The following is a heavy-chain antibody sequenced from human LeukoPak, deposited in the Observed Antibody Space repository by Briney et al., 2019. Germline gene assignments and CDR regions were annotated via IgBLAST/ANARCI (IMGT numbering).Heavy chain of an antibody. CDR1: GFTFDHFG. CDR3: VKRARVGTSTAFEV. D-gene: IGHD1-26*01. V-gene: IGHV3-23*01. CDR2: VTGSATTT. Sequence: GGSLRLSCTASGFTFDHFGMSWVRQAPGKGLEWVSAVTGSATTTSYADSVKGRFTVSRDNSQSLLSLQMDSLGAEDTAIYYCVKRARVGTSTAFEVWGQGTLVTVSS. J-gene: IGHJ3*01.